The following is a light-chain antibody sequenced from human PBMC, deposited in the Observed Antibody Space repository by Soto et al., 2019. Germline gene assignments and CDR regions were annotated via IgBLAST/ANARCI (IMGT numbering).Light chain of an antibody. Sequence: DIQMTQSPSSLSAFVGDRVTITCRASQDISNWLAWYQHKPGKAPQPLIYVASSLQRGVPSRFSGSGSGTDFTLTISNLQPEDSATYYCQHYNTFPFTFGGGTKVEI. CDR3: QHYNTFPFT. CDR2: VAS. CDR1: QDISNW. J-gene: IGKJ4*01. V-gene: IGKV1D-16*01.